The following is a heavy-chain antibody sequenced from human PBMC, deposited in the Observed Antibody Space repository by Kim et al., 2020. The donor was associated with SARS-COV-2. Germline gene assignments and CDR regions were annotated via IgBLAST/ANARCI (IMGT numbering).Heavy chain of an antibody. V-gene: IGHV4-59*01. Sequence: SETLSLTCTVSDASISSYYWSWFRQPPGKGLEWIGYIFYSGSTNYNPSLSSRLTISVDTSKNQFSLRLSSVTAADTAVYYGARRDSRGYYSLWGQGTLVTVSS. J-gene: IGHJ4*02. CDR2: IFYSGST. CDR3: ARRDSRGYYSL. CDR1: DASISSYY. D-gene: IGHD3-22*01.